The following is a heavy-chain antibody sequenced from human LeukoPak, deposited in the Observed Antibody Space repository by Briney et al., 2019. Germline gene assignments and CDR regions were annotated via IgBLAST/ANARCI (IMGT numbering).Heavy chain of an antibody. CDR3: ARANPVITFGGVIADFDY. CDR2: ISAYNGNT. Sequence: ASVKVSCKASGYTFTSYGISWVRQAPGQGLEWMGWISAYNGNTNYAQKLQGRVTMTTDTSTSTAYMELRSLRSDDTAVYYCARANPVITFGGVIADFDYWGQGTLVTVSS. CDR1: GYTFTSYG. J-gene: IGHJ4*02. V-gene: IGHV1-18*04. D-gene: IGHD3-16*02.